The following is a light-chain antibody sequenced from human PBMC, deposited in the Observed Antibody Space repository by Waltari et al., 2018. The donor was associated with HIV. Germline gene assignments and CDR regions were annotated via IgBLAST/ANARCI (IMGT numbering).Light chain of an antibody. CDR1: SPRSYY. CDR2: GKN. Sequence: SSELTQDPDVSVALGQTLKITCQGDSPRSYYSNWYQQKPGQAPVLVLPGKNSRPPGVPDRFSGSSSGRTASLTITGAQAEDEAVYYCHSRDSSGNSYVFGNGTQVTVL. J-gene: IGLJ1*01. CDR3: HSRDSSGNSYV. V-gene: IGLV3-19*01.